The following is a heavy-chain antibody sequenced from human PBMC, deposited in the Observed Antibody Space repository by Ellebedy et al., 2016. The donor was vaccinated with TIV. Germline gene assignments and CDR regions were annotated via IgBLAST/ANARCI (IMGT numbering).Heavy chain of an antibody. J-gene: IGHJ3*01. CDR2: INWSGATF. CDR3: ARSRGFSYGNDAFDL. V-gene: IGHV3-9*03. D-gene: IGHD5-18*01. CDR1: GFTFEDFA. Sequence: SLKIPCVVSGFTFEDFAFHWVRQAPGKGLEWVSGINWSGATFGHADSVKGRFTISRANAKNTLYLQMDSLRVDDMALYFCARSRGFSYGNDAFDLWGQGTVVIVSS.